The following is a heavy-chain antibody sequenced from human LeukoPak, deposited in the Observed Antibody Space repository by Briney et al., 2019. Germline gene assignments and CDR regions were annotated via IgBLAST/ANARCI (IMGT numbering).Heavy chain of an antibody. CDR3: ARGSKAAPGTFDY. D-gene: IGHD6-13*01. Sequence: SETLSLTCIVSGGSISSGGYYWSWIRQHPGKGLEWIGYIYYTGSTDYNPSLKSRVAISVDTSKNQFSLKLSSVTAADTAVYYCARGSKAAPGTFDYWGQGTLVTVSS. CDR1: GGSISSGGYY. CDR2: IYYTGST. V-gene: IGHV4-61*08. J-gene: IGHJ4*02.